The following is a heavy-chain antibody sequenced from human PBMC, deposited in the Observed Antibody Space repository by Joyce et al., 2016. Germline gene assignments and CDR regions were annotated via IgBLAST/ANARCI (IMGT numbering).Heavy chain of an antibody. Sequence: QVQLVQSGTEVKKPGSSVKVSCLASGGTLSSYAISWMRQAPGQGLESMGEIIPFFNTANYAQQFQVRITITADRATNTAYMELSSLRSEDTAVYYCATSFLGRVTLFGAGVPRSRLFDSWGQGTLVSVSS. CDR3: ATSFLGRVTLFGAGVPRSRLFDS. V-gene: IGHV1-69*06. CDR2: IIPFFNTA. CDR1: GGTLSSYA. J-gene: IGHJ4*02. D-gene: IGHD4/OR15-4a*01.